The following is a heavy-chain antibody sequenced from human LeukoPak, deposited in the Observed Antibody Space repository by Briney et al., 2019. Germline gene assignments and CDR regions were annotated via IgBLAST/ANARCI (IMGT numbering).Heavy chain of an antibody. CDR1: GGSISSYY. J-gene: IGHJ3*02. CDR2: IYYSGST. V-gene: IGHV4-59*01. Sequence: SETLSLTCTVSGGSISSYYWTRIRQPPGKGLEWIGYIYYSGSTNYNPSLKSRLTISVDASKNQFSLRLSSVTAADTAVYYCARGLPGYSGGDDAFDIWGQGTKVTVSS. D-gene: IGHD6-19*01. CDR3: ARGLPGYSGGDDAFDI.